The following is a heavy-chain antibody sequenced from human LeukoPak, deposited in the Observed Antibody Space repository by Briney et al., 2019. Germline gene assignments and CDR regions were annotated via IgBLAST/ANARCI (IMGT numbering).Heavy chain of an antibody. V-gene: IGHV1-18*01. CDR3: ARLYNWNYHAFDI. D-gene: IGHD1-7*01. CDR2: FSAYNGNT. Sequence: ASVKVSCKASGYTFTSYGISWVRQAPGQGLEWMGWFSAYNGNTNYAQKLQGRVTMTTDTSTSTAYIELRSLRSDDTAVYYCARLYNWNYHAFDIWGQGTMVTVSS. J-gene: IGHJ3*02. CDR1: GYTFTSYG.